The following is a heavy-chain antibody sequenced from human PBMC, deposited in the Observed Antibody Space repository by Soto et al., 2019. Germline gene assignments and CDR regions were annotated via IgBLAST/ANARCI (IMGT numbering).Heavy chain of an antibody. J-gene: IGHJ3*02. CDR3: AKGGYCSGTSCLGAFDI. CDR1: GFIFDDYG. V-gene: IGHV3-9*01. D-gene: IGHD2-2*01. Sequence: DVQLVESGGGLVQPGRSLRLSCAASGFIFDDYGMHWVRQAPGKGLEWVSGISWNSGSIDYADSVKGRFTVSRDNAKNSLYLQMNSLRAEDTALYYCAKGGYCSGTSCLGAFDIWGQGTMVTVSS. CDR2: ISWNSGSI.